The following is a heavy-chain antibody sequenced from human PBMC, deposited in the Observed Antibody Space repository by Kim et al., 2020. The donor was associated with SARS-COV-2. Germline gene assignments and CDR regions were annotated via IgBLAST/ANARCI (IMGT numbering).Heavy chain of an antibody. D-gene: IGHD3-10*01. V-gene: IGHV1-3*01. J-gene: IGHJ4*02. CDR2: IIAGGSST. Sequence: ASVKVSCKASGYTFTNYAIHWVRQAPGQSLEWMGWIIAGGSSTEYSQKFQGRVTITRDTSATTAYMELSSLRSEDTAVYYCARGGSALAYWGQGTLVTMSS. CDR3: ARGGSALAY. CDR1: GYTFTNYA.